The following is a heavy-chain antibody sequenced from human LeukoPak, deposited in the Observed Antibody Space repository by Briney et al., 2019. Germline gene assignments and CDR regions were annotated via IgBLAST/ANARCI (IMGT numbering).Heavy chain of an antibody. J-gene: IGHJ4*02. Sequence: PRGSLRLSCAASGFTFSSYEMNWVRQAPGKGLEWVSYISSGSTIYYADSVKGRFTISRDNAKNSLYLQMNSLRAEDTAVYYCASLSYCSGGSCYKQKFDYWGQGTLVTVSS. CDR1: GFTFSSYE. D-gene: IGHD2-15*01. CDR2: ISSGSTI. V-gene: IGHV3-48*03. CDR3: ASLSYCSGGSCYKQKFDY.